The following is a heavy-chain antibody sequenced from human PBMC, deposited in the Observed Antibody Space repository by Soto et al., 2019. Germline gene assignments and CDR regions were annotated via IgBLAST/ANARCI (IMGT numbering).Heavy chain of an antibody. CDR3: GKVKPATGTDF. CDR1: GFIFSPYG. CDR2: ISGNGGGT. D-gene: IGHD2-2*01. J-gene: IGHJ4*02. Sequence: EVQLLESGGGLVQPGGSLRLSCAASGFIFSPYGMSWVRQAPGKGLEWVSTISGNGGGTYYADSVKGRFTLSRDNSKNMVYLQMNSLRAKDTAIYYCGKVKPATGTDFWGQGTLVTVSS. V-gene: IGHV3-23*01.